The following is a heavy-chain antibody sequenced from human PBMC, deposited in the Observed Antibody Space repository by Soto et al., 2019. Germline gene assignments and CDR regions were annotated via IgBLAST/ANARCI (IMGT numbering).Heavy chain of an antibody. CDR3: ARVSKRPGIAAAGTFTGPNYYYYGMDV. Sequence: GGSLRLSCAASGFTFSSYSMNWVRQAPGKGLEWVSSISSSSSYIYYADSVEGRFTISRDNAKDSLYLQMNSLRAEDTAVYYCARVSKRPGIAAAGTFTGPNYYYYGMDVWGQGTTVTVSS. D-gene: IGHD6-13*01. CDR1: GFTFSSYS. V-gene: IGHV3-21*01. J-gene: IGHJ6*02. CDR2: ISSSSSYI.